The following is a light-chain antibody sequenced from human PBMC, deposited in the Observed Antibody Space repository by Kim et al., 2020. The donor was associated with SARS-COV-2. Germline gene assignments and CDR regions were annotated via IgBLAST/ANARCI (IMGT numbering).Light chain of an antibody. CDR1: QSVNSNY. V-gene: IGKV3-20*01. J-gene: IGKJ1*01. Sequence: LSPGERATLSCRTSQSVNSNYLAWYQQKPGRAPRLLIYAASSRAAGIPDRFSGSGSGTDFTLTISRLEPEDFAMYYCQQYGTSRMFGQGTKVDIK. CDR3: QQYGTSRM. CDR2: AAS.